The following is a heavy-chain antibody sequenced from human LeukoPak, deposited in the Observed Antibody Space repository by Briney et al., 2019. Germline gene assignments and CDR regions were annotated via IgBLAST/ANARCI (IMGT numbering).Heavy chain of an antibody. V-gene: IGHV5-51*01. CDR3: ASLYCSGGSCPGGAFDI. J-gene: IGHJ3*02. CDR1: GYSFTSYW. CDR2: IYPGDSDT. Sequence: GESLKISCKGSGYSFTSYWIGWVRQMPGKGLEWMGIIYPGDSDTRYSPSFQGQVTISADKSISTAYLQWSSLKASDTAVYYCASLYCSGGSCPGGAFDIWGQGTMVTVSS. D-gene: IGHD2-15*01.